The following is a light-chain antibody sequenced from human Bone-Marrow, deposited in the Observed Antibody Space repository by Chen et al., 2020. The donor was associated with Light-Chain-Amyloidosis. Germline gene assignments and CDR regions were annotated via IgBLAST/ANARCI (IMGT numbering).Light chain of an antibody. CDR2: DDS. V-gene: IGLV3-21*02. CDR1: NIGSTS. Sequence: SYVLTQPSSVSVAPGQTATLACGGNNIGSTSVHWYQQTPGQAPLLVVYDDSDRPSGIPELLSGANAGNTATLTISRVEAGDEADYYCQVWDRSSERPVFGGGTKLTVL. CDR3: QVWDRSSERPV. J-gene: IGLJ3*02.